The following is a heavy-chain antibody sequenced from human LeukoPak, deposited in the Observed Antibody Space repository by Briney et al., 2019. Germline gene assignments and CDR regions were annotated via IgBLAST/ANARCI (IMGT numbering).Heavy chain of an antibody. D-gene: IGHD3-10*01. CDR2: ISSSSSSTI. J-gene: IGHJ6*02. V-gene: IGHV3-48*01. Sequence: SGGSLRLSCAASGFTFSTYNMNWVRQAPGKGLEWVSYISSSSSSTIYNADSVKGRFTISRDNSKNTVYLQMNSLRAEDTAVYHCAKEKFLGRAAEGHYGSGSYYYRYYYGMDVWGQGTTVTVSS. CDR1: GFTFSTYN. CDR3: AKEKFLGRAAEGHYGSGSYYYRYYYGMDV.